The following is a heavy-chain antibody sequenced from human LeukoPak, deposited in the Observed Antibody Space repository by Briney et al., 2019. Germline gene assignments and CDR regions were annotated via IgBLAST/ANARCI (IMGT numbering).Heavy chain of an antibody. J-gene: IGHJ4*02. Sequence: GGSLRLSCVASGFPFSSYWMTWVRQAPGKGLEWVANIKQDGSKKSYVDSVKGRFTISRDNAKNSLYLQMNSLRAEDTAVYYCARASRMGAVFDSWGQGALVTVSS. CDR3: ARASRMGAVFDS. D-gene: IGHD3-16*01. CDR1: GFPFSSYW. CDR2: IKQDGSKK. V-gene: IGHV3-7*01.